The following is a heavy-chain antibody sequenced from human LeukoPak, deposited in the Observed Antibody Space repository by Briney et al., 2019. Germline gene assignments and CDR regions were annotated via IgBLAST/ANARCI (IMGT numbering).Heavy chain of an antibody. CDR2: FDPEDGET. CDR3: ARDGKRNYYDSSGYYPLSWFDP. V-gene: IGHV1-24*01. Sequence: ASVKVSCKVSGYTLTELSMHWVRQAPGKGLEWMGGFDPEDGETIYAQKFQGRVTMTEDTSTDTAYMELSSLRSEDTAVYCCARDGKRNYYDSSGYYPLSWFDPWGQGTLVTVSS. J-gene: IGHJ5*02. D-gene: IGHD3-22*01. CDR1: GYTLTELS.